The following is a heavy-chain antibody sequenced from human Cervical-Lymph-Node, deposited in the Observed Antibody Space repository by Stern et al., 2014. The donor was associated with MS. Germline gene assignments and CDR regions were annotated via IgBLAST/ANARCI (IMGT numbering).Heavy chain of an antibody. D-gene: IGHD3-22*01. J-gene: IGHJ6*02. V-gene: IGHV3-53*01. CDR3: AREQYYYDGSAFRSYGMDV. CDR2: IYSGGTT. CDR1: GVSVISNY. Sequence: EVQLVESGGGLIQPGGSLRLSWAASGVSVISNYMNWVRQAPGKGLELVSIIYSGGTTYYAYSVKGRFSMSRDNSKNTLYLQMNSLRAEDTAVYYCAREQYYYDGSAFRSYGMDVWGQGTTVTVSS.